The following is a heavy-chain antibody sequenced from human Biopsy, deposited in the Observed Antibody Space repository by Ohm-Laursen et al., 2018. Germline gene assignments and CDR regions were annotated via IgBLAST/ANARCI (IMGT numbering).Heavy chain of an antibody. D-gene: IGHD2/OR15-2a*01. CDR1: GGSISSDW. V-gene: IGHV4-59*07. CDR2: VYYSGTT. J-gene: IGHJ6*02. CDR3: TRATNSTGWPYYYSYGMDI. Sequence: SDTLSLTCTVSGGSISSDWWSWIRQTPGKGLEWIGYVYYSGTTTYNPSLRSCVTISVDTSMNQISLRLQSVTAADTAIYYCTRATNSTGWPYYYSYGMDIWGQGTTVTVSS.